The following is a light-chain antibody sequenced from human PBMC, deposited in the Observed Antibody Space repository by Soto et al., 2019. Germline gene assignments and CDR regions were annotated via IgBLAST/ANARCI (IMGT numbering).Light chain of an antibody. J-gene: IGLJ2*01. CDR2: DVS. CDR3: CSYAGSYTSYVI. CDR1: SSDVGGYNY. Sequence: QSVLTQPRSVSGSSGQSVTISCTGTSSDVGGYNYVSWYQQHPGKAPKLMIYDVSKRPSGVPDRFSGSKSGNTASLTISGLQAEDEADYYCCSYAGSYTSYVIFGGGTQLTVL. V-gene: IGLV2-11*01.